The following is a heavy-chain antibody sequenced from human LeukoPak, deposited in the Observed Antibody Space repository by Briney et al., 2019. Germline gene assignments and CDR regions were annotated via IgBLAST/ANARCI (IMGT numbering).Heavy chain of an antibody. J-gene: IGHJ4*02. D-gene: IGHD3-22*01. CDR3: ARDVRDSSGYYYEGGPNKDY. CDR1: GYTFTSYG. CDR2: ISAYNGNT. Sequence: ASVKVSCKASGYTFTSYGISWVRQAPGQGLEWMGWISAYNGNTNYAQKLQGRVTMTTDTSTSTAYMELRSLRSDDTAVYYCARDVRDSSGYYYEGGPNKDYWGQGTPVTVSS. V-gene: IGHV1-18*01.